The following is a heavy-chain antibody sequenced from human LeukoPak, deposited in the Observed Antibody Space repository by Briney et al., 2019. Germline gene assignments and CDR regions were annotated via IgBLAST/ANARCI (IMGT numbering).Heavy chain of an antibody. D-gene: IGHD6-13*01. Sequence: PGGSLRLSCAASGFTFSSYGMHWVRQAPGKGLEWVSYISSSGSTIYYADSVKGRFTISRDNAKNSLYLQMNSLRAEDTAVYYCARVGIAAGGRIFYWYFDLWGRGTLVTVSS. CDR2: ISSSGSTI. CDR3: ARVGIAAGGRIFYWYFDL. CDR1: GFTFSSYG. J-gene: IGHJ2*01. V-gene: IGHV3-48*04.